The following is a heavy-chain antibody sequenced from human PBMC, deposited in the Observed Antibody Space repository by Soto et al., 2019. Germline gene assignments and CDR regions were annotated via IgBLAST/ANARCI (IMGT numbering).Heavy chain of an antibody. CDR2: IYPGDSDT. CDR3: ARSGRNAYYNMDV. D-gene: IGHD3-16*01. Sequence: PGESLKISCKGSGYSFPTFWIAWVRQMPGKGLEWMGVIYPGDSDTRYSPSFQGQVTISADKSISTAYLQWSSLRASDTAMYYCARSGRNAYYNMDVWGRGTTVTVSS. CDR1: GYSFPTFW. J-gene: IGHJ6*02. V-gene: IGHV5-51*01.